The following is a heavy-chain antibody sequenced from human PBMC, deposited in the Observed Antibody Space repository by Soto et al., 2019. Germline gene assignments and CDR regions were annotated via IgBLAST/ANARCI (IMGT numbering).Heavy chain of an antibody. D-gene: IGHD1-7*01. CDR1: GFTSSSDA. Sequence: PGGYLRLSCAASGFTSSSDALSWVRQAPGKGLGWVSAISGSGGSTYYADSVKGRFTTSRDNSKSTLYLQMNSLRAEDTAVYYCAKDNLLSLTGTTCSVVVTLVGSFDYRGQGTLVTVSS. V-gene: IGHV3-23*01. J-gene: IGHJ4*02. CDR3: AKDNLLSLTGTTCSVVVTLVGSFDY. CDR2: ISGSGGST.